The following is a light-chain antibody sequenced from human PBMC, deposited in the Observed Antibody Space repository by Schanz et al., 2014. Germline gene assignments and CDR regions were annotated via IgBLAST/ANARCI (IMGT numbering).Light chain of an antibody. V-gene: IGKV3-20*01. CDR2: GAS. CDR3: QQHPPIT. Sequence: EIVLTQSPDTLSLSPGERATLSCRASQSVGSRSLAWYQQKPGQPPRLLIYGASNRAAGIPARFSGSGSGTDFTLSISRLEPEDFAVYYCQQHPPITFGQGTRLDIK. CDR1: QSVGSRS. J-gene: IGKJ5*01.